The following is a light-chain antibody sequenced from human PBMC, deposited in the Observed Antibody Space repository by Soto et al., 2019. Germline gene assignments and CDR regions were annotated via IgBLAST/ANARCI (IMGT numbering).Light chain of an antibody. CDR1: SSNIGSNT. Sequence: QSVLTQPPSASGTPGQRVTISCSGSSSNIGSNTVNWYQQLPGTAPKLLIYSNNQRPSGVPDRFSGSKSGTSASLAISGLQSEDEADYYCNSYTHSNTLVFGTGTKLTVL. CDR2: SNN. V-gene: IGLV1-44*01. J-gene: IGLJ1*01. CDR3: NSYTHSNTLV.